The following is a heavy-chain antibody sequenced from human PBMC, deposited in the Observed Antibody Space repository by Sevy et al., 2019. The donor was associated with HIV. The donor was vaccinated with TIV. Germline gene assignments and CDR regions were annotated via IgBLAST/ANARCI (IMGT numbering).Heavy chain of an antibody. V-gene: IGHV4-59*01. CDR3: ARGGGYYISGSL. Sequence: SETLSLTCTVSGGSISNSYWSWIRQPPGKGLEWIGYIYYSGSTNYNPSLKSRVTMSIDTSKNQFSLNLSSVTAADTDVYYCARGGGYYISGSLWGQGTLVTVSS. D-gene: IGHD3-10*01. CDR1: GGSISNSY. CDR2: IYYSGST. J-gene: IGHJ4*02.